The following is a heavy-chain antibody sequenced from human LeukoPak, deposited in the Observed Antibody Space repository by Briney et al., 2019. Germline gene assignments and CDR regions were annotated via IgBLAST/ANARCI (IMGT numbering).Heavy chain of an antibody. Sequence: SETLPLTCTVSGGSISSSYWSWIRQPPGRGLEWIGYIYHNGRTNYNPSLKSRVTISVDTSKNQFSLKLTSVTAADTAMYYCARGYYDSRGYSNPFGIWGQGTMVTVSS. CDR1: GGSISSSY. J-gene: IGHJ3*02. D-gene: IGHD3-22*01. CDR3: ARGYYDSRGYSNPFGI. V-gene: IGHV4-59*01. CDR2: IYHNGRT.